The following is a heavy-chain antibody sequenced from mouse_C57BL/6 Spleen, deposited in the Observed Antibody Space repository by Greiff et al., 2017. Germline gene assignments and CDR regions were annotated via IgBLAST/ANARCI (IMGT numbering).Heavy chain of an antibody. CDR2: INPNNGGT. V-gene: IGHV1-26*01. CDR3: ARGKSILATGYAMDD. J-gene: IGHJ4*01. CDR1: GYTFTDYY. Sequence: EVQLQQSGPELVKPGASVKISCKASGYTFTDYYMTWVKPSHGKSLEWIGDINPNNGGTSYNQKFKGKATLTVDKSSSTAYMELRSLTSEDSAVYYCARGKSILATGYAMDDWGQGTSVTVSS. D-gene: IGHD1-1*01.